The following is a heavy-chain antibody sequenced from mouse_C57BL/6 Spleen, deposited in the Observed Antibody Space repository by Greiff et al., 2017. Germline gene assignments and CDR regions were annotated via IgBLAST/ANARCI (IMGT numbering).Heavy chain of an antibody. CDR1: GFTFSSYA. J-gene: IGHJ3*01. Sequence: EVQLVESGGGLVKPGGSLKLSCAASGFTFSSYAMSWVRQTPEKRLEWVASISHGGSYTYYPDKVKGRFTISTDNAKNNLYLHMSHLKSEDTAMYYSARDVLCEGAAFAYWGQGTLVTVSA. CDR3: ARDVLCEGAAFAY. V-gene: IGHV5-4*01. CDR2: ISHGGSYT. D-gene: IGHD1-1*02.